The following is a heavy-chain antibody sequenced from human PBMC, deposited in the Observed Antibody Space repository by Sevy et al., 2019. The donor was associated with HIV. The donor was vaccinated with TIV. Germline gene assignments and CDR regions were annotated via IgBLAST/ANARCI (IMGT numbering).Heavy chain of an antibody. CDR1: GGSISSYY. CDR3: VRDDYGDYSIDY. J-gene: IGHJ4*02. CDR2: IYTSGST. Sequence: SETLSLTCTVSGGSISSYYWGWIRQPAGKGLEWIGRIYTSGSTNYNPSLKSRVTMSLDTSKNHFSLKLTSVTAADTAVYYCVRDDYGDYSIDYWGQGTLVTVSS. V-gene: IGHV4-4*07. D-gene: IGHD4-17*01.